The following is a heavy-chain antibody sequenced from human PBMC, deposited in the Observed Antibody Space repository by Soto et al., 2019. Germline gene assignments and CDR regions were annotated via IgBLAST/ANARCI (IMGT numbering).Heavy chain of an antibody. Sequence: EVQLVESGGGLVQPGRSLRLSCAASGFIFDDYAMHWVRQAPGKGLEWVSGISWNSGSIGYADSVKGRFAISRDNAKNSLYLQMNSLRNEDTAFYYCAKDLAHPRYYFDSSGPSTHYYYYYGMDVWGQGTTVTVSS. CDR3: AKDLAHPRYYFDSSGPSTHYYYYYGMDV. V-gene: IGHV3-9*01. D-gene: IGHD3-22*01. J-gene: IGHJ6*02. CDR1: GFIFDDYA. CDR2: ISWNSGSI.